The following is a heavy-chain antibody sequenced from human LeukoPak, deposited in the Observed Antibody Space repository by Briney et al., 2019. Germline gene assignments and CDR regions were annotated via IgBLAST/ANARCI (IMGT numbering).Heavy chain of an antibody. CDR1: GGSFSGYY. CDR2: INHSGST. V-gene: IGHV4-34*01. Sequence: SETLSLTCAVYGGSFSGYYWSWIRQPPGKGLEWIGEINHSGSTNYNPSLKSRVTISVDTSKNQSSLKLSSVTAADTAVYYCARMPDILTGLDPWGQGTVVTVSS. J-gene: IGHJ5*02. CDR3: ARMPDILTGLDP. D-gene: IGHD3-9*01.